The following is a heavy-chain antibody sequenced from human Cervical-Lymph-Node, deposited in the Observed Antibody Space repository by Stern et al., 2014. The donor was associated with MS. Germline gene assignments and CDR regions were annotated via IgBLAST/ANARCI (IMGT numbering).Heavy chain of an antibody. D-gene: IGHD3/OR15-3a*01. J-gene: IGHJ4*02. V-gene: IGHV7-4-1*02. CDR1: GYSFTNYV. CDR2: ISPPAGKP. CDR3: ARDVYDFVTNAYFHRFDS. Sequence: VQLVESASELKKPGASVTVSCKASGYSFTNYVLTWVRQAPGRGLEWMGWISPPAGKPTYALDFTGRFVFSFDTSASTAYLEISSLQAEDSATYYCARDVYDFVTNAYFHRFDSWGQGTLVTVSS.